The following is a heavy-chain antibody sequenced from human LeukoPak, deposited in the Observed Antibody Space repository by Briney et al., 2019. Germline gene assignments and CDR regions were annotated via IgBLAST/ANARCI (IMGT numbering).Heavy chain of an antibody. J-gene: IGHJ3*02. CDR1: GFSIRTSGVG. Sequence: SGPTLVKPTQTLTLTCTFSGFSIRTSGVGVGWIRQPPGKALEWLALIYWDDDKRYSPSLKSRLTITKDTSKKQVVLTMTNMDPVDTATYYCAHTAYYYDSSGHVDAFDIWGQGTMVTVSS. CDR3: AHTAYYYDSSGHVDAFDI. CDR2: IYWDDDK. D-gene: IGHD3-22*01. V-gene: IGHV2-5*02.